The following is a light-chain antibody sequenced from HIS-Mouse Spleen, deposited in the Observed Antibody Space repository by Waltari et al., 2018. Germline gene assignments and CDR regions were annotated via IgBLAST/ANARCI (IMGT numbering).Light chain of an antibody. V-gene: IGLV3-10*01. CDR3: YSTDSSGNHRV. J-gene: IGLJ2*01. Sequence: SYALTQPPSVSVSPGPTARITCSGDALPKNYAYWYQQKSGQAPVLVIYEDSKRPSGIPERFSGSSSGTMATLTISGAQVEDEADYYCYSTDSSGNHRVFGGGTKLTVL. CDR2: EDS. CDR1: ALPKNY.